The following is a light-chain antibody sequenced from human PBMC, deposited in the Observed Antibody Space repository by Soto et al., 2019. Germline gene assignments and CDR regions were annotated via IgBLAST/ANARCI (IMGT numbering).Light chain of an antibody. CDR3: SSYTSSSTLEV. J-gene: IGLJ1*01. CDR1: SSDVGGYNY. V-gene: IGLV2-14*01. CDR2: DVS. Sequence: QSALTQPASVSGSPGQSITISCTGTSSDVGGYNYVSWYQQHPGIAPKLMIYDVSNRPSGVSNRFSGSKSGNTASLTISGLQAEDEADYYCSSYTSSSTLEVFGTGTKLTVL.